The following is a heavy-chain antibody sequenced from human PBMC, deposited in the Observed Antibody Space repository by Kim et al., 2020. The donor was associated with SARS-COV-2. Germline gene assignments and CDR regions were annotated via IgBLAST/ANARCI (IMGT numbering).Heavy chain of an antibody. D-gene: IGHD6-19*01. CDR1: GYTFTSYG. Sequence: ASVKVSCKASGYTFTSYGISWVRQAPGQGLEWMGWISAYNGNTNYAQKLQDRVTMTTDTSTSTAYMELRSLRSDDTAVYYCARTAVAVAHNWFYPWGQGTLVTVSS. V-gene: IGHV1-18*01. CDR2: ISAYNGNT. CDR3: ARTAVAVAHNWFYP. J-gene: IGHJ5*02.